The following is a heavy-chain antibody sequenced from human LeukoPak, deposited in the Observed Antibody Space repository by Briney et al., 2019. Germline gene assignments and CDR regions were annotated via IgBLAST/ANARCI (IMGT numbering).Heavy chain of an antibody. J-gene: IGHJ4*02. D-gene: IGHD5-18*01. V-gene: IGHV3-23*01. CDR1: GFTFSSYA. CDR2: ISGSGDST. CDR3: TKGLASTYGYIGDY. Sequence: PGGSLRLSCAASGFTFSSYAMSWVRQAPGKGLEWVSGISGSGDSTYYAESVKGRFTISGDSPKNTLYLQMNSLRAEDTAVYYCTKGLASTYGYIGDYWGQGTLVTVSS.